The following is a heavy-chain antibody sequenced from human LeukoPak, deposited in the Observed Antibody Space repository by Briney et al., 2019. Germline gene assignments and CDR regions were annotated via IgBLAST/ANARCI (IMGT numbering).Heavy chain of an antibody. D-gene: IGHD3-9*01. V-gene: IGHV3-21*01. Sequence: GGSLRLSCAASGLTFSSYSINWVRQAPGKGLEWVSSISSSSSYIYYADSVKGRFTISRDNAKNSLYLQMNSLRAEDTAVYYCARDGKYYDILTGTIDYWGQGTLVTVSS. J-gene: IGHJ4*02. CDR3: ARDGKYYDILTGTIDY. CDR2: ISSSSSYI. CDR1: GLTFSSYS.